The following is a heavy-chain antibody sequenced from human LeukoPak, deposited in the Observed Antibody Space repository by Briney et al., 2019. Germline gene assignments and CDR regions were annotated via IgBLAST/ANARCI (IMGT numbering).Heavy chain of an antibody. Sequence: ASVKVSCKASGYTFTSYDINWVRHATGQGLEWMGWMNPNSGNTGYAQKFQGRVTMTRNTSISTAYMELSSLRSEDTAVYYCARTYYDFWSGCYTFDYYYYMDVWGKGTTVTVSS. V-gene: IGHV1-8*01. CDR2: MNPNSGNT. D-gene: IGHD3-3*01. CDR1: GYTFTSYD. J-gene: IGHJ6*03. CDR3: ARTYYDFWSGCYTFDYYYYMDV.